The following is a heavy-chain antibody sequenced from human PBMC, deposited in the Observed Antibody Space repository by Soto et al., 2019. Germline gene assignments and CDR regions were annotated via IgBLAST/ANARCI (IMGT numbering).Heavy chain of an antibody. CDR3: ARRLQWQLRPLDS. CDR2: INTLSSAI. J-gene: IGHJ4*02. Sequence: GGSLRLSCAVSGFNFDNSYMSWVRQAPGKGLEWVSYINTLSSAIYYADSVKGRFTISRDNAKNSLYLQMNSLRAEDTAVYYCARRLQWQLRPLDSWGRGTLVTVSS. D-gene: IGHD6-19*01. V-gene: IGHV3-11*01. CDR1: GFNFDNSY.